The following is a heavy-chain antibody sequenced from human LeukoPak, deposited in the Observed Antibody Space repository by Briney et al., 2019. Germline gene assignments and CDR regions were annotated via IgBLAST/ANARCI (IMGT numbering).Heavy chain of an antibody. V-gene: IGHV3-30*03. J-gene: IGHJ4*02. CDR1: GFTFSSYG. CDR2: ISYNGNKK. D-gene: IGHD6-13*01. CDR3: VRGQATAWGLDY. Sequence: GGSLRLSCAASGFTFSSYGMHWVRQAPGKGLEWVAVISYNGNKKYYADSVKGRFTISRDNSQNTLYLQMNSLRAEDTAVYYCVRGQATAWGLDYWGQGTLVTVSS.